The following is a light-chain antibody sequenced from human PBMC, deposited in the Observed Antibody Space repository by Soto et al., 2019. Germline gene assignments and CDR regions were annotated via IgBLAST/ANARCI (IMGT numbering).Light chain of an antibody. J-gene: IGLJ1*01. CDR3: ASYAGSNNSV. CDR1: SSDVGGYNH. V-gene: IGLV2-8*01. Sequence: QSVLTQPPSASGSPGQSVTISCTGTSSDVGGYNHVSWYQQNPGKAPKLMIYDVSKRPSGVPDRFSGSKSGNTASLTISGLQAEDEADYYCASYAGSNNSVFGTGTKVPAL. CDR2: DVS.